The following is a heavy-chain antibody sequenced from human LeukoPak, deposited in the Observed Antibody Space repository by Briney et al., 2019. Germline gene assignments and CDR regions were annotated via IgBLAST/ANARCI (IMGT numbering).Heavy chain of an antibody. V-gene: IGHV3-7*04. Sequence: AGGSLRLSCAASGFTFSTYWMSWVRQAPGKGLEWVANIKQDGSEKYYVDSVKGRFTISRDNAKNSLYLQMNSLRAEDTAVYYCARDYEYVWGSYRYVGGIDYWGQGTLVTVSS. CDR2: IKQDGSEK. J-gene: IGHJ4*02. CDR1: GFTFSTYW. CDR3: ARDYEYVWGSYRYVGGIDY. D-gene: IGHD3-16*02.